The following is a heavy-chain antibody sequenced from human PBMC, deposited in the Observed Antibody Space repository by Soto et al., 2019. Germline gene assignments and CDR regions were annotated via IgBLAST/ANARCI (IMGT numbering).Heavy chain of an antibody. D-gene: IGHD3-3*01. J-gene: IGHJ4*02. V-gene: IGHV1-18*01. CDR1: GYTFTSYG. CDR2: ISAYNGNT. CDR3: ARKGHPYYDFWSGSEPYFDY. Sequence: VXLVQSGAEVKKPGASVKVSCKASGYTFTSYGISXXRQAPGQGLEWMGWISAYNGNTNYAQKLQGRVTMPXXXXXXXXXXXXXXXXXXXXXXYYCARKGHPYYDFWSGSEPYFDYWGQGTLVTVSS.